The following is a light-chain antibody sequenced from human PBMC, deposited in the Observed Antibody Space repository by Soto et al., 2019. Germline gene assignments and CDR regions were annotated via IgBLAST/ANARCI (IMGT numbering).Light chain of an antibody. CDR1: QGISSY. V-gene: IGKV1-9*01. J-gene: IGKJ2*01. CDR3: QQLNSYPPYT. CDR2: AAS. Sequence: DIQLTQSPSFLSASVGDRVTITCRASQGISSYLAWYQQNPGKAPKLLIYAASTLQTGVPSRFSGSGSGTEFTRTISSLQPEDFATYYCQQLNSYPPYTFGQGTKLEIK.